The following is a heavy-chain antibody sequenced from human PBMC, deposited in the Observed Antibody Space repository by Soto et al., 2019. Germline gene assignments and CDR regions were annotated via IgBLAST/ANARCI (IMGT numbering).Heavy chain of an antibody. CDR3: ARATFIRKGYYDATDYYYFDY. CDR2: IYYSGST. V-gene: IGHV4-30-2*06. D-gene: IGHD3-22*01. J-gene: IGHJ4*02. Sequence: SETQSLSCAVSGGSISRGGFSWSWIRQSPGKGLELLGYIYYSGSTYYNPSLKSRVTISVDRSKNEFSLRLSSVTAADTAVYYCARATFIRKGYYDATDYYYFDYWGQGTLVTVSS. CDR1: GGSISRGGFS.